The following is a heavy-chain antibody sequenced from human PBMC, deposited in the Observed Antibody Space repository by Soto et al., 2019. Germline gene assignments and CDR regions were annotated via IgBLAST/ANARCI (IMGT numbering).Heavy chain of an antibody. Sequence: EVHLVASGGGLVQPGGSLRLSCVASGFTVSNNYMTWVRQTPGKGLEWVSLIYSTGSTYYADSVKGRFTISRDHSKNTLYLQMNSLRAEDTAVYYCARGPITVAGAPLGGDYWGQGTLVTVSS. CDR1: GFTVSNNY. D-gene: IGHD6-19*01. CDR2: IYSTGST. V-gene: IGHV3-66*01. CDR3: ARGPITVAGAPLGGDY. J-gene: IGHJ4*02.